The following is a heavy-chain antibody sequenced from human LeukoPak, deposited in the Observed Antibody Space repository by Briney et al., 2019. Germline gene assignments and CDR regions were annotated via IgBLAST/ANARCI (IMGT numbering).Heavy chain of an antibody. CDR1: GFTFSSYA. Sequence: GGSLRLSCAASGFTFSSYAMSWVRQAPGKGLEWVSSISSSSSYIYYADSVKGRFTISRDNAKNSLYLQMNSLRAEDTAVYYCAVGVTTINDYWGQGTLVTVSS. CDR2: ISSSSSYI. CDR3: AVGVTTINDY. V-gene: IGHV3-21*01. D-gene: IGHD2-21*02. J-gene: IGHJ4*02.